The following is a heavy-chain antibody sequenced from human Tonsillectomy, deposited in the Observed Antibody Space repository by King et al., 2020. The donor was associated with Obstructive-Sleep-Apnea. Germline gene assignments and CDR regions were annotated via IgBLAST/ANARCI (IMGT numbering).Heavy chain of an antibody. CDR2: ISYDGSNK. CDR3: AKEKIAVAGTGDFDY. J-gene: IGHJ4*02. CDR1: GFTFSSYG. Sequence: VQLVESGGGVVQPGRSLRLSCAASGFTFSSYGMHWVRQAPGKGLEWVAVISYDGSNKYYADSVKGRFTISRDNSKNTLYLQMNSLRAEDTAVYYCAKEKIAVAGTGDFDYWGEGTLVTVSS. D-gene: IGHD6-19*01. V-gene: IGHV3-30*18.